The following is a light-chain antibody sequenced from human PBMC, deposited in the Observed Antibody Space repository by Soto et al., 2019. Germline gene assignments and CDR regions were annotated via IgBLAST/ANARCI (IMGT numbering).Light chain of an antibody. V-gene: IGKV3-20*01. CDR3: QQYGSSPWT. J-gene: IGKJ1*01. CDR2: GAS. Sequence: EIVLTQSPGTLSLSPGERATLSCRASQSVSSSCLAWYQQKPGQAPRLLIYGASSRATGIPDRFSGSGSGTDFTLTISRLGPEDFAVYYCQQYGSSPWTFGQGTKVDIK. CDR1: QSVSSSC.